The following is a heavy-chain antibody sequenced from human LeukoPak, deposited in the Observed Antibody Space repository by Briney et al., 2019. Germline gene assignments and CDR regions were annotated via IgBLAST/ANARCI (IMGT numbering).Heavy chain of an antibody. Sequence: ASVKVSCKASAYAFTTYYIHWVRQAPGQGLEWMGLINPSNGYTDYAQRFQGRVTMTRDTSPTTVYMELSSLRSEDTAVYYCARGGLMGAPGQRYEFWGQGTLVTVSS. D-gene: IGHD3-9*01. CDR2: INPSNGYT. CDR1: AYAFTTYY. J-gene: IGHJ4*02. V-gene: IGHV1-46*01. CDR3: ARGGLMGAPGQRYEF.